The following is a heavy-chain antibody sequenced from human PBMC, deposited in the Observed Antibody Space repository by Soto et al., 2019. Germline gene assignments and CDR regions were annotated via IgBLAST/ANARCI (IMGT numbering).Heavy chain of an antibody. V-gene: IGHV4-59*01. CDR3: ARDRKGYSSSSYGMDV. D-gene: IGHD6-13*01. J-gene: IGHJ6*02. CDR1: GASISGNY. CDR2: IYYSGAT. Sequence: SETLSLTCNVSGASISGNYWSWIRQPPGKGLEWIGYIYYSGATNYNPSLESRVTISVDTSKNQFSLKLSSVTAADTAVYYCARDRKGYSSSSYGMDVWGQGTTVTVSS.